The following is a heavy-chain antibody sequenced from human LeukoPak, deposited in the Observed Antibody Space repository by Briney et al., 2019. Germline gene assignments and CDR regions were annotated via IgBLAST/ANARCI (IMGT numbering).Heavy chain of an antibody. CDR2: ISGSGATT. J-gene: IGHJ4*02. CDR3: AKHRVVRGIITEYYFDY. V-gene: IGHV3-23*01. CDR1: GFIFNTYV. Sequence: PGGSLRLSCVASGFIFNTYVMSWVRQAPGKGLEWVSTISGSGATTYYADSVKGRFTISRDNSKNTLFLQMNSLRAEDTAVYYCAKHRVVRGIITEYYFDYWGQGTLVTVSS. D-gene: IGHD3-10*01.